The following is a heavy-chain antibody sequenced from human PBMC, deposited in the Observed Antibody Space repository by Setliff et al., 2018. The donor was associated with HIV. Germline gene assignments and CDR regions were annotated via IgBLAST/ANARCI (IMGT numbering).Heavy chain of an antibody. CDR2: IYPEDSNI. CDR3: ARRDGRSMNAFEI. J-gene: IGHJ3*02. Sequence: PGESLKISCTALYYTFTTYWIGWVRQMPGEGLEWMGIIYPEDSNIKYNPSFQNQVTISADKSISTAYLQVHNLKASDTATYYCARRDGRSMNAFEIWGPGTMVTVSS. V-gene: IGHV5-51*01. CDR1: YYTFTTYW. D-gene: IGHD6-13*01.